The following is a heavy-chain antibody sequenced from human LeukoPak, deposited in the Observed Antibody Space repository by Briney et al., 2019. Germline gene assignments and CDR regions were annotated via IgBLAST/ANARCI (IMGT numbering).Heavy chain of an antibody. V-gene: IGHV4-31*03. D-gene: IGHD3-3*01. CDR1: GGSISSGGYY. J-gene: IGHJ6*03. CDR2: IYYSGST. CDR3: ARRGSGYYSQYYYYYYYMDV. Sequence: SETLSLTCTVSGGSISSGGYYWSWIRQHPGKGLEWIGYIYYSGSTYYNPSLKSRVTISVDTSKNQFSLKLSSVTAADTAVYYCARRGSGYYSQYYYYYYYMDVWGKGTTVTVSS.